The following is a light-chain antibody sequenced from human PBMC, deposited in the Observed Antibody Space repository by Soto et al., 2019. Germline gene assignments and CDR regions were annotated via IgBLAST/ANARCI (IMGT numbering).Light chain of an antibody. CDR1: RDISSS. CDR3: QKYNSAPNT. J-gene: IGKJ2*01. Sequence: DVQMTQSPSSLSASVGDRVTITCRASRDISSSLAWYQQKPVKVPKLLIYAASTLHAGVQSRFSGSGSGTFFTLTINSLQPEDVATYYCQKYNSAPNTFGRGTRLEIK. V-gene: IGKV1-27*01. CDR2: AAS.